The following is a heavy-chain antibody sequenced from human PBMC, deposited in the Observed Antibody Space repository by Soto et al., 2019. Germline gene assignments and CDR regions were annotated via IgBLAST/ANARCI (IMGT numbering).Heavy chain of an antibody. CDR3: VTTADYCTGISCYDFDY. CDR1: GGSISSSSNYY. CDR2: MSIYYSGNT. D-gene: IGHD2-2*01. V-gene: IGHV4-39*01. J-gene: IGHJ4*02. Sequence: RSRTCTVSGGSISSSSNYYCVRIRHPPGKGLEWIGSMSIYYSGNTYCKPSLKSRATLSVDMSKNQFSLNLSSVTAADTAVYYCVTTADYCTGISCYDFDYWGQRTLVTVSS.